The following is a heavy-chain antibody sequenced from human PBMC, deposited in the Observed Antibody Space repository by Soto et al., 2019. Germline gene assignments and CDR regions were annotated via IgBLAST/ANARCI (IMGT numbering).Heavy chain of an antibody. Sequence: GGSLRLSCAASGFTFSSYGMNWVRQAPGKGLEWVSYISSGSSNIYYADSVKGRFTISRDNAKNTLYLQMNSLSAEDTAVDVCACPRFGEVVAGPFDYWGQGTLVTVSS. V-gene: IGHV3-48*01. J-gene: IGHJ4*02. CDR3: ACPRFGEVVAGPFDY. CDR1: GFTFSSYG. D-gene: IGHD3-10*01. CDR2: ISSGSSNI.